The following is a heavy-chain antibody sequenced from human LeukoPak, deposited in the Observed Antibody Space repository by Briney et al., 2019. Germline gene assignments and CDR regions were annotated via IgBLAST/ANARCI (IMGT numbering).Heavy chain of an antibody. Sequence: ASVKVSCKASGYTFTNYGISWVRQAPGQGLEWMGWISTNSDIRTYAQTLQGRFTMTTDTATTTAYMELNNLTFDDTAVYYCARDWDAMNNCFDPWGQGAPVTVSS. J-gene: IGHJ5*02. CDR3: ARDWDAMNNCFDP. CDR1: GYTFTNYG. D-gene: IGHD1-26*01. CDR2: ISTNSDIR. V-gene: IGHV1-18*01.